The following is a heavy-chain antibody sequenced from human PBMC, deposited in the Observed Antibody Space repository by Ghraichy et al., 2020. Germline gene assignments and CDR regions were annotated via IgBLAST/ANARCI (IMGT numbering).Heavy chain of an antibody. Sequence: SETLSLTCAVYGGSFSGYYWSWIRQPPGKGLEWIGEINHSGSTNYNPSLKSRVTISVDTSKNQFSLKLSSVTAADTAVYYCARVCPGGAAAGIGWFDPWGQGTLVTVSS. CDR1: GGSFSGYY. V-gene: IGHV4-34*01. J-gene: IGHJ5*02. CDR2: INHSGST. D-gene: IGHD6-13*01. CDR3: ARVCPGGAAAGIGWFDP.